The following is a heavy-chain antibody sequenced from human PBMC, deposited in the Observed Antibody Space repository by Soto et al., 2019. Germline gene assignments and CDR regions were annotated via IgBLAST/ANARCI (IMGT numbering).Heavy chain of an antibody. CDR1: GFTFSSYG. CDR3: AREGGGFDY. J-gene: IGHJ4*02. Sequence: QVQLVESGGGVVQPGRSLRLSCAASGFTFSSYGMHWVRQAPGKGLEWVAVIWYDGSNKYYADSVKGRFTISRDNSKNTLYLQMDSLRAEDTAVYYCAREGGGFDYWGQGTLVTVSS. CDR2: IWYDGSNK. D-gene: IGHD1-26*01. V-gene: IGHV3-33*01.